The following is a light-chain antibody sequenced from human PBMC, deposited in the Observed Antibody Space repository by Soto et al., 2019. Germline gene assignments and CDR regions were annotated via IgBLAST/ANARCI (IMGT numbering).Light chain of an antibody. CDR3: QQSYSTPPGK. V-gene: IGKV1-39*01. CDR1: QSIVIY. J-gene: IGKJ1*01. Sequence: DMQKTQAPSSLSAYVGDRVTITCRASQSIVIYFNWYLQKPGKASKLLIYAASNLQSGVSSRFSGSGCGRDFTLTISSLEPEDFATYFCQQSYSTPPGKFGQGTKVDIK. CDR2: AAS.